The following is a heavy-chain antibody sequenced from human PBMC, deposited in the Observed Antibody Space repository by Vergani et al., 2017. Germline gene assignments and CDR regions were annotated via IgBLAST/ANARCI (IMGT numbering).Heavy chain of an antibody. Sequence: QVQLVESGGGVVQPGGSMRLSCSASGLTLSSYGVHWVRQAPGRGLESVTFTRPHEDGAFYSASVRGSFTVSRDNSKNTLYLEMNSLRADDTAVYYCTKGSRGYTGYFFDYWGQGTLATVSS. CDR1: GLTLSSYG. V-gene: IGHV3-30*02. CDR2: TRPHEDGA. D-gene: IGHD5-12*01. CDR3: TKGSRGYTGYFFDY. J-gene: IGHJ4*02.